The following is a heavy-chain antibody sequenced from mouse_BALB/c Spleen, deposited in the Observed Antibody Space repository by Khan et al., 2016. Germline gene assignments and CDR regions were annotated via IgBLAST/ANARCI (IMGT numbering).Heavy chain of an antibody. CDR2: IDPANGNT. CDR3: ARDCYGYYGAYYYAMVD. V-gene: IGHV14-3*02. Sequence: VQLQQSGAELVKPGASVKLSCTASGFNIKDTYMHWVKQRPEQGLEWSGRIDPANGNTKYDPKFQGKVTITADTSSNTAYLQLSSLTSEDTAVYYCARDCYGYYGAYYYAMVDWCQGTSVTVSS. J-gene: IGHJ4*01. D-gene: IGHD2-3*01. CDR1: GFNIKDTY.